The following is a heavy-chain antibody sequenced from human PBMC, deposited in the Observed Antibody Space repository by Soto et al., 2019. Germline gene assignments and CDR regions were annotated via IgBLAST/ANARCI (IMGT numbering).Heavy chain of an antibody. Sequence: GWSLRLSCAASGFTFSSYAMHWVRQAPGKGLEWVATIKEDGSEKYYVDSVKGRFSISRDNARNSLYLQMNSLRAEDTAVYYCARASETFWGRGTLVTVSS. CDR3: ARASETF. CDR2: IKEDGSEK. J-gene: IGHJ4*02. CDR1: GFTFSSYA. V-gene: IGHV3-7*01. D-gene: IGHD3-16*01.